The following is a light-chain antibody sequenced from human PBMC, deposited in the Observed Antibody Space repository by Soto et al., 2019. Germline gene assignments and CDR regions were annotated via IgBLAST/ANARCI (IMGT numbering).Light chain of an antibody. CDR2: GAS. CDR1: QSASSSY. J-gene: IGKJ1*01. V-gene: IGKV3-20*01. CDR3: QQYGSSPRT. Sequence: EIVLTQSPGTLSLSPGERATLSCRASQSASSSYLAWYQQKPGQAPRLLIYGASSRATGIPDRFSGSGSGTDFTLTINRLEPEDFAVYYCQQYGSSPRTFGQGTKVESK.